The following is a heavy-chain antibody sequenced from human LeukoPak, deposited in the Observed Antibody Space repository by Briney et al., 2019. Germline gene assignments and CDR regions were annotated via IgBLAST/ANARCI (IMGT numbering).Heavy chain of an antibody. CDR3: TTYYDYVWGSYRYDY. D-gene: IGHD3-16*02. V-gene: IGHV3-15*01. CDR2: IKSKADGGTT. CDR1: GFTFSNAW. Sequence: SGGSLRLSCAASGFTFSNAWMSWVRQAPGKGLEWVGRIKSKADGGTTDYAAPVKGRFTISRDDSKNTLYLQMNSLKTEDTAVYYCTTYYDYVWGSYRYDYWGQGTMVTVSS. J-gene: IGHJ3*01.